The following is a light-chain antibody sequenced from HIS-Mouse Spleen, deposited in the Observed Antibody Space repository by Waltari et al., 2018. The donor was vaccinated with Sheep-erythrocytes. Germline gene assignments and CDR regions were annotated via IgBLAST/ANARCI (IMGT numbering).Light chain of an antibody. Sequence: QSALTQPRSVSGSPGQSVTISCTGTSSDVGSYNLVPWYQQHPGKAPKLMIYEGSKRPSGVPDRFSGSKSGNTASLTISGLQAEDEADYYCCSYAGSYNHVFATGTKVTVL. V-gene: IGLV2-11*01. CDR1: SSDVGSYNL. CDR2: EGS. CDR3: CSYAGSYNHV. J-gene: IGLJ1*01.